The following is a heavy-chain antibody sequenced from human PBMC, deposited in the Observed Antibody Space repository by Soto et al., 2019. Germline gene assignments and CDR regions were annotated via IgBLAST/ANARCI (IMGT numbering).Heavy chain of an antibody. CDR1: GFTFNNYA. Sequence: QVQLVQSGGGVVQPGMSLRLSCAASGFTFNNYAFHWVRQAPGKGLDWVAFFSYDGSNLFYADSVRGRFTISRDSSKNRWNLQLEGWDLEATAVIYCAENSDLGGSGGPRGYFGLDIWGQGTTVVVSS. V-gene: IGHV3-30-3*01. CDR3: AENSDLGGSGGPRGYFGLDI. CDR2: FSYDGSNL. J-gene: IGHJ6*01. D-gene: IGHD3-10*01.